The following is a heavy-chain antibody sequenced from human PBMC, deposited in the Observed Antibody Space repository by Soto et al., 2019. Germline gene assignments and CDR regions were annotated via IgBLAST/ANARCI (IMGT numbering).Heavy chain of an antibody. CDR1: GGSISSYY. CDR2: IYTSGST. CDR3: ASEPGIAVAGTVGYFDY. Sequence: SETLSLTCTVSGGSISSYYWSWIRQPAGKGLEWIGRIYTSGSTNYNPSLKSRVTMSVDTSKNQFSLKLSSVTAADTAVYYCASEPGIAVAGTVGYFDYWGQGTLVTVSS. V-gene: IGHV4-4*07. J-gene: IGHJ4*02. D-gene: IGHD6-19*01.